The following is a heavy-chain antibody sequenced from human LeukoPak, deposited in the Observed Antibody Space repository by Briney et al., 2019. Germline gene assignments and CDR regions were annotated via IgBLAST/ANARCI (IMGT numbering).Heavy chain of an antibody. CDR1: GYSISSGYY. D-gene: IGHD3-22*01. CDR3: ARDPGYYDTSGYPAYFDY. CDR2: IYHSGST. Sequence: PSETLSLTCTVSGYSISSGYYWGWIRQPPGKGLGWIGSIYHSGSTYYNPSLKSRVTISVDTSKNQFSLKLSSVTAADTAVYYCARDPGYYDTSGYPAYFDYWGQGTLVTVSS. J-gene: IGHJ4*02. V-gene: IGHV4-38-2*02.